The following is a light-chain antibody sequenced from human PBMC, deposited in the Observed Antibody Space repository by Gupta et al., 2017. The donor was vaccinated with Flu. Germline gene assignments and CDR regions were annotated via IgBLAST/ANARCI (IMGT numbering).Light chain of an antibody. CDR1: QSVSSY. Sequence: DSVVSQSAATLSLSPGERATLSCRASQSVSSYLAWYQQKPGQAPRLLIYDASNRATGIPARFSGSGSGTDFTLNISSLEAEDVAVYYCKQRRNWPLTFGGGTKVEIK. CDR2: DAS. V-gene: IGKV3-11*01. CDR3: KQRRNWPLT. J-gene: IGKJ4*01.